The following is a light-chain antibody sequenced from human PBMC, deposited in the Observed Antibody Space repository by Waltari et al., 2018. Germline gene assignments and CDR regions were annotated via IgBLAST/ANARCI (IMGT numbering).Light chain of an antibody. Sequence: QSVLTQPPSVSATPGQKVTISCFGSSSNIGSNFVSWYQQFPGTAPRLLIYDNNKRPEGIPDRFSGSKSGTSATLDITGLQSGDEADYYCATWDSGLSGVFGGGTKVTVL. CDR3: ATWDSGLSGV. CDR1: SSNIGSNF. CDR2: DNN. V-gene: IGLV1-51*01. J-gene: IGLJ3*02.